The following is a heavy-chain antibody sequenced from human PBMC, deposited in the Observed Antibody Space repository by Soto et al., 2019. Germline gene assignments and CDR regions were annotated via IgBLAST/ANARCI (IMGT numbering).Heavy chain of an antibody. J-gene: IGHJ5*02. CDR2: ISVGDTYT. CDR1: GFTFSSYA. CDR3: AKSLSVTTTWFGA. V-gene: IGHV3-23*01. D-gene: IGHD4-17*01. Sequence: EVQLLESGGGLVQPGGSLRLSCAASGFTFSSYAMSWVRQAPGKGLEWVSSISVGDTYTYSADSVKGRFTISRDDSKNTLYLQMNSLRAEDTATYYCAKSLSVTTTWFGAWGQGSLVTVSS.